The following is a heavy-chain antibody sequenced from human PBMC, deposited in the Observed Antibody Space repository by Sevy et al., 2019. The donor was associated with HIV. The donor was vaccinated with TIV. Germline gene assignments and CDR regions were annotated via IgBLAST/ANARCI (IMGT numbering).Heavy chain of an antibody. Sequence: GGSLRLSCAASGFIFSDYAMSWVRQAPGKGLEWVSSISGGDDSTYYADSVKGRFTVSRDNSKNTLYLQMNTLRAEDTAVYYCAKFAGSHDAFDIWGQGTMVTVSS. J-gene: IGHJ3*02. CDR3: AKFAGSHDAFDI. CDR1: GFIFSDYA. V-gene: IGHV3-23*01. D-gene: IGHD6-13*01. CDR2: ISGGDDST.